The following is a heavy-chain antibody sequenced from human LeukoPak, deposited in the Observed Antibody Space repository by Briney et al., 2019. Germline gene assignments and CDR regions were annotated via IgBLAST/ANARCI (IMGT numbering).Heavy chain of an antibody. D-gene: IGHD6-19*01. CDR2: INHSGST. Sequence: SETLSLTCAVYHGSFSGYYWSWIRQPPGKGLEWIGEINHSGSTNYNPSLKSRVTISVDTSKNQFSLKLSSVTAADTSVYYCARGLRWYSSGWYDYWGQGTLVTVSS. J-gene: IGHJ4*02. V-gene: IGHV4-34*01. CDR1: HGSFSGYY. CDR3: ARGLRWYSSGWYDY.